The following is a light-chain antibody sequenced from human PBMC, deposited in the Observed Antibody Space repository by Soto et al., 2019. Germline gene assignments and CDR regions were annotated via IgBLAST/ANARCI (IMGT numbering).Light chain of an antibody. CDR2: GAS. J-gene: IGKJ1*01. Sequence: EIVMTQSPATLSVSPGERATLSCWASETVATNLAWYQQKPGQAPRLLISGASTRAAGISDRFSGSGSGTDFTLTISRLEPEDFAVYYCQQYGSSGTFGQGTKVDI. CDR3: QQYGSSGT. V-gene: IGKV3-20*01. CDR1: ETVATN.